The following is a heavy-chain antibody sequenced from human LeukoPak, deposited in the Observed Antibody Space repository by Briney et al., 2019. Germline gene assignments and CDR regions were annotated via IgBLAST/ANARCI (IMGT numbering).Heavy chain of an antibody. J-gene: IGHJ3*02. Sequence: PGGSLRLSCAASGFTFSSYSMNWVRQAPGKGLEWVSSISSSSSYIYYADSVKGRFTISRDNAKNSLYLQMNSLRAEDTAVYYCASISDGGIYEAFDIWGQGTMVNVSS. V-gene: IGHV3-21*04. CDR1: GFTFSSYS. D-gene: IGHD4-23*01. CDR2: ISSSSSYI. CDR3: ASISDGGIYEAFDI.